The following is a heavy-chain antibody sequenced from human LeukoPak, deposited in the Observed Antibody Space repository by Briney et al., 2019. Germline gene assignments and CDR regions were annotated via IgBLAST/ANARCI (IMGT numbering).Heavy chain of an antibody. Sequence: HPGGSLRLSCAASGFTFSSHWMHWVRQAPGKGLVWVSRINRDGSDTTYADSVKGRFTISRDNAKNTLYLQMNSLRAEDTAVYYCARPTTFGVVHGMGVWGQGTTVTVYS. CDR1: GFTFSSHW. D-gene: IGHD3-3*01. CDR3: ARPTTFGVVHGMGV. V-gene: IGHV3-74*01. J-gene: IGHJ6*02. CDR2: INRDGSDT.